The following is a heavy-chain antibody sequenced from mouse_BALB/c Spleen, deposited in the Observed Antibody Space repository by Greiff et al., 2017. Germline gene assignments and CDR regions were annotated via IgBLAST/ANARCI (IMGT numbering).Heavy chain of an antibody. CDR1: GYTFTDYY. J-gene: IGHJ3*01. CDR3: ARSLVRRRRELAY. V-gene: IGHV1-77*01. CDR2: IYPGSGTT. D-gene: IGHD1-2*01. Sequence: QVQLQQSGAELARPGASVKLSCKASGYTFTDYYINWVKQRTGQGLEWIGEIYPGSGTTYYNEKFKGKVTLTADKSSSTADKQLSSLTSEEAAVYICARSLVRRRRELAYWGEGTLVTGAA.